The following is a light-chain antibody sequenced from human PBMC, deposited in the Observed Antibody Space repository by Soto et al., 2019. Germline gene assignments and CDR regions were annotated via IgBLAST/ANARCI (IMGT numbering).Light chain of an antibody. CDR3: QQYHNWPPLT. J-gene: IGKJ4*01. CDR2: GAS. CDR1: QNINFN. Sequence: ETLMTQSPATLSASPGERVTLSCRASQNINFNLAWYQQKPGQAPRVLIYGASSRASGIPDRFSGSGSGTDFTLTISRLEHDDFAFYYCQQYHNWPPLTLGGGTRVEIK. V-gene: IGKV3D-15*01.